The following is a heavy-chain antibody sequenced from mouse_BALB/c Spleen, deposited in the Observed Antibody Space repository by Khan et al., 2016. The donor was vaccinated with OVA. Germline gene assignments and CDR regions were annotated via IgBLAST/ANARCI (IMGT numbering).Heavy chain of an antibody. J-gene: IGHJ2*01. CDR2: ISYSGNT. V-gene: IGHV3-2*02. CDR3: ARVYGGDFDY. Sequence: VQLKESGPGLVKPSQSLSLTCTVTGFSITRDYAWNWIRQFPGNKLEWLGYISYSGNTKYNPSLKSRISVTRDTSKNQFFLQLNSVTTEDTATYYCARVYGGDFDYWGQGTTLTVSS. CDR1: GFSITRDYA. D-gene: IGHD2-10*02.